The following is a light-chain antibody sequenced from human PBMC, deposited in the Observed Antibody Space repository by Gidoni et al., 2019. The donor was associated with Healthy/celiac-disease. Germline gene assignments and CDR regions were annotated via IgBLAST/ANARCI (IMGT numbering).Light chain of an antibody. V-gene: IGKV3-15*01. Sequence: EIVMTESPATLSVSPGERATLSCRASQSVSSNVAWYQQKPGQAPRLLIYGASTRATGIPARFSCGGSGTEFTLTISSLQSEDFVVYYCQQYNNWPPGVYTFGQGTKLEIK. CDR2: GAS. J-gene: IGKJ2*01. CDR3: QQYNNWPPGVYT. CDR1: QSVSSN.